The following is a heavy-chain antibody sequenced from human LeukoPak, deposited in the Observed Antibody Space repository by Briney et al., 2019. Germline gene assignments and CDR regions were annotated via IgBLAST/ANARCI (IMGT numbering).Heavy chain of an antibody. V-gene: IGHV1-2*02. CDR3: ATLGGYCSSTSCYTTGWLQG. CDR1: GYTFTGYY. D-gene: IGHD2-2*02. CDR2: INPNSGGT. Sequence: ASVKVSCKASGYTFTGYYVHWVRQAPGQGLEWMGWINPNSGGTNYAQKLQGRVTMTTDTSTSTAYMELRSLRSGDTAVYYCATLGGYCSSTSCYTTGWLQGWGQGTLVTVSS. J-gene: IGHJ4*02.